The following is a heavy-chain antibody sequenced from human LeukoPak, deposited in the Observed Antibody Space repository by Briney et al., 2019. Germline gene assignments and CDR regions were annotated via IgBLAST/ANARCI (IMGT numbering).Heavy chain of an antibody. Sequence: PGGSLRLSCAASGFTFNSYWMSWVRQAPGKGLEWVASVKEDGSEQYYVDSVRGRFIISRDSSKNTLYLQMNSLRAADTAVYYCAKTYSSSRAHYYYYYYMDVWGKGTTVTISS. CDR3: AKTYSSSRAHYYYYYYMDV. D-gene: IGHD6-13*01. CDR2: VKEDGSEQ. CDR1: GFTFNSYW. V-gene: IGHV3-7*03. J-gene: IGHJ6*03.